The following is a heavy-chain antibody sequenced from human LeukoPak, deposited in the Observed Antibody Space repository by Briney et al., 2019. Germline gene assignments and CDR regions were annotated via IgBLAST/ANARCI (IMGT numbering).Heavy chain of an antibody. CDR2: INHSGST. CDR1: GGSFSGYY. J-gene: IGHJ4*02. V-gene: IGHV4-34*01. Sequence: SETLSLTCAVYGGSFSGYYWSWIRQPPGKGLEWIGEINHSGSTNSYPSLKSRGTVSLDTSKNQVSLRLSSVTAADTAVYYCARHPFATPFDYWGRGTLVTVSS. D-gene: IGHD2-15*01. CDR3: ARHPFATPFDY.